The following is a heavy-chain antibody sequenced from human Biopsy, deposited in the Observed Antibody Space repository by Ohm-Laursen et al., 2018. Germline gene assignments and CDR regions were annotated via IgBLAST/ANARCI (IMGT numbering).Heavy chain of an antibody. Sequence: SLRLSCSASGFSFSDNYMDWVRQAPGKGLEWVGRIRDKVNSYTTDYAASVKDRFTISRDDSKNSLYLQMNSLKTEDTALYYCARAGRYCSGGGCYSWFDSWGQGTLVTVSS. CDR3: ARAGRYCSGGGCYSWFDS. CDR1: GFSFSDNY. J-gene: IGHJ5*01. CDR2: IRDKVNSYTT. V-gene: IGHV3-72*01. D-gene: IGHD2-15*01.